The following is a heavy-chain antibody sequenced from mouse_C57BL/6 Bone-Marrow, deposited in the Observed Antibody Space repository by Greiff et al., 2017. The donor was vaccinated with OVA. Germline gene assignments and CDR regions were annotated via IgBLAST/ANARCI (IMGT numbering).Heavy chain of an antibody. CDR3: TTSLLLRY. CDR2: IDPENGDT. V-gene: IGHV14-4*01. D-gene: IGHD1-1*01. CDR1: GFNIKDDY. Sequence: EVQLQQSGAELVRPGASVKVSCTASGFNIKDDYMHWVKQRPEQGLEWIGWIDPENGDTEYASKFQGKATITADTSSNTAYLQLSSLTSEDTAVCYCTTSLLLRYWGQGTLVTVSA. J-gene: IGHJ3*01.